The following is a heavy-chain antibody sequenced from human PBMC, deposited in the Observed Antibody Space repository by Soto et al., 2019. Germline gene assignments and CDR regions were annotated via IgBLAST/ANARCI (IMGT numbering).Heavy chain of an antibody. Sequence: PGGSLRLSCAASGFTFSSYGMHWVRQAPGKGLEWVAVIWYDGSNKYYADSVKGRFTISRDNSKKTLYLQMNSLRAEDTAVYYCASSRVSNWLDPWRQGALVSVSS. CDR1: GFTFSSYG. V-gene: IGHV3-33*01. J-gene: IGHJ5*02. CDR2: IWYDGSNK. CDR3: ASSRVSNWLDP.